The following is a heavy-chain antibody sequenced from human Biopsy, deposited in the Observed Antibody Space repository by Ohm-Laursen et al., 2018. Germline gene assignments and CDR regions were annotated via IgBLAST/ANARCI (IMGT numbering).Heavy chain of an antibody. V-gene: IGHV4-59*01. J-gene: IGHJ2*01. Sequence: SDTLSLTCTVSGDSISSYYWSWIPQPPGKGLQWIGYVYYTGSTDYNPSLQSRVTISVDTSKNHFSLRLRSVTPADTAIYYCARDRGYYSDRTVPGYFDLWGRGTLVTVSS. CDR2: VYYTGST. CDR3: ARDRGYYSDRTVPGYFDL. D-gene: IGHD3-22*01. CDR1: GDSISSYY.